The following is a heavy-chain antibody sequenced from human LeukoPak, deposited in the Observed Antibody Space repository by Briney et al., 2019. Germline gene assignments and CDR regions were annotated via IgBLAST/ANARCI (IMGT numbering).Heavy chain of an antibody. Sequence: GGSLRLSCAASGFTFSTSAMRWVRQAPGKGLEWVSSISTTVGNTYYADSVKGRFTISRDNSNNTLYLQMNSLTAEDTAVYYCTKRAEFGGFDPWGQGTLVTVSS. CDR3: TKRAEFGGFDP. J-gene: IGHJ5*02. CDR1: GFTFSTSA. D-gene: IGHD3-10*01. CDR2: ISTTVGNT. V-gene: IGHV3-23*01.